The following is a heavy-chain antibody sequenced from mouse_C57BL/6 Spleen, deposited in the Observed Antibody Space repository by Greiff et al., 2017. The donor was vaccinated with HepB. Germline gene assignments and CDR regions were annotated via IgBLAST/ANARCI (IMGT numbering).Heavy chain of an antibody. CDR2: INPGSGGT. CDR3: ARDYDYFDY. Sequence: VQLQQSGAELVRPGTSVKVSCKASGYAFTNYLIEWVKQRPGQGLEWIGVINPGSGGTNYNEKFKGKATLTADKSSSTAYMQLSSLTSEDSAVYVCARDYDYFDYWGQGTTLTVSS. V-gene: IGHV1-54*01. CDR1: GYAFTNYL. J-gene: IGHJ2*01. D-gene: IGHD1-1*02.